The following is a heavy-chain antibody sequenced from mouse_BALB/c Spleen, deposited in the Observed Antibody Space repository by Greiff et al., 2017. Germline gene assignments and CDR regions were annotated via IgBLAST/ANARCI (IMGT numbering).Heavy chain of an antibody. V-gene: IGHV7-3*02. CDR1: GFTFTDYY. CDR2: IRNKANGYTT. CDR3: ARDKGGTWYFDY. Sequence: EVQVVESGGGLVQPGGSLRLSCATSGFTFTDYYMSWVRQPPGKALEWLGFIRNKANGYTTEYSASVKGRFTISRDNSQSILYLQMNTLRAEDSATYYCARDKGGTWYFDYWGQGTTLTVSS. J-gene: IGHJ2*01. D-gene: IGHD4-1*01.